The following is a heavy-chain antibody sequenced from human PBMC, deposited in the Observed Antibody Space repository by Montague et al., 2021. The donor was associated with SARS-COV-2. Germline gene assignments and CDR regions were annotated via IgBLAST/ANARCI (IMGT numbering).Heavy chain of an antibody. J-gene: IGHJ4*02. CDR3: ARDRGDAAESVLDY. Sequence: SVKVSCKASGYNLNIYGISWVRQAPGQGPEWMGWISAYNGNPNYAQKLQGRVTMTTDTSTSTAYMELRSLRSDDTAVYYCARDRGDAAESVLDYWGQGTLVTVSS. D-gene: IGHD6-13*01. V-gene: IGHV1-18*01. CDR2: ISAYNGNP. CDR1: GYNLNIYG.